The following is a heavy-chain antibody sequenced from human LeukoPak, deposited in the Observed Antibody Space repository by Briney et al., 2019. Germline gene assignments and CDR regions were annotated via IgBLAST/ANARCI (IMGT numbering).Heavy chain of an antibody. J-gene: IGHJ4*02. CDR2: TNPNSGGT. V-gene: IGHV1-2*02. CDR1: GYTFTGYY. CDR3: ARDLDSSSWFDRGRFDY. D-gene: IGHD6-13*01. Sequence: ASVKVSCKASGYTFTGYYMHWVRQAPGQGLEWMGWTNPNSGGTNYAQKFQGRVTMTRDTSISTAYMELSRLRSDDTAVYYCARDLDSSSWFDRGRFDYWGQGTLVRVSS.